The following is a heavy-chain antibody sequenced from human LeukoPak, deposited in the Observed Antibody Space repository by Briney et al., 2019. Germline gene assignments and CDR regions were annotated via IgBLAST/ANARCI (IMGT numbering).Heavy chain of an antibody. J-gene: IGHJ4*02. V-gene: IGHV5-51*01. CDR3: ARSLYGVNTWFDY. D-gene: IGHD4/OR15-4a*01. Sequence: KSGASLQISCKGSGYSFTSYWIGWVRQLPGKGLEWMGIIYPGDSDTRYSPSFQGQVTISADKSISTAYLQWSSLKASDTAMYYCARSLYGVNTWFDYWGQGTLVTVSS. CDR2: IYPGDSDT. CDR1: GYSFTSYW.